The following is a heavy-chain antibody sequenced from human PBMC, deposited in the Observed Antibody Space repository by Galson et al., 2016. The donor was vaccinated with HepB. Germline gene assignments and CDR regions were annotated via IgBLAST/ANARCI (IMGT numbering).Heavy chain of an antibody. V-gene: IGHV4-34*01. CDR2: IDHSGST. CDR3: AKPWVY. J-gene: IGHJ4*02. Sequence: SETLSLTCAVYGGSFSDYSWSWIRQSPGKGLEWIGDIDHSGSTNYNPSLKRRLTISVDASMIQFSLRLTSVTAADTAVYYCAKPWVYWGQGTLVTVSS. CDR1: GGSFSDYS. D-gene: IGHD1-14*01.